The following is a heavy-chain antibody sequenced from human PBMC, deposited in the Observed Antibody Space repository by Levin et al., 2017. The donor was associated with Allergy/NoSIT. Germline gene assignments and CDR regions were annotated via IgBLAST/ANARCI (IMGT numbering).Heavy chain of an antibody. CDR3: AKKQGGTTGFAFDV. D-gene: IGHD1-14*01. J-gene: IGHJ3*01. Sequence: GESLKISCDASGFTLSEYAMSWVRQAPGKGLEWVSVITGGGFNTYYGDSVKGRFTVSRDNSKNTLYLELNSLRAEDTAVYYCAKKQGGTTGFAFDVWGQGTMVTVSS. V-gene: IGHV3-23*01. CDR2: ITGGGFNT. CDR1: GFTLSEYA.